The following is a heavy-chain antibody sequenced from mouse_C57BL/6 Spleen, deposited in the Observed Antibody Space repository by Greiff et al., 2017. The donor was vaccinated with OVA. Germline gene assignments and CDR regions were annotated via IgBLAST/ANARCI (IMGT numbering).Heavy chain of an antibody. V-gene: IGHV1-69*01. D-gene: IGHD3-2*02. J-gene: IGHJ3*01. CDR3: ARGDSSGYGYFAY. CDR1: GYTFTSYW. CDR2: IDPSDSYT. Sequence: VQLQQPGAELVMPGASVKLSCKASGYTFTSYWMHWVKQRPGQGLEWIGEIDPSDSYTNYNQKFKGKSTLTVDKSSSTAYMQLSSLTSEDSAVYYCARGDSSGYGYFAYWGQGTLVTVSA.